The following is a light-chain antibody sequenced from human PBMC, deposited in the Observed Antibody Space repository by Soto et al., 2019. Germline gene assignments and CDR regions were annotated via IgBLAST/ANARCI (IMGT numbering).Light chain of an antibody. CDR2: DAS. J-gene: IGKJ4*01. CDR1: QSISGY. V-gene: IGKV3-11*01. Sequence: ESVLTQSPGTLSLSPVGRASLSCSASQSISGYLAWYQQKPGQAPRLLIYDASNRATGIPARFSGSGSGTDFTLTISSLEPEDFAVYYCQQRSNWPPLTFGGGTKVDIK. CDR3: QQRSNWPPLT.